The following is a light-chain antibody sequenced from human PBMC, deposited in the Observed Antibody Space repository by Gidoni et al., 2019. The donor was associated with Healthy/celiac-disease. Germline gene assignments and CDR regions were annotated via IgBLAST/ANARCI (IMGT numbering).Light chain of an antibody. J-gene: IGKJ3*01. Sequence: DIQMTQSPSSLSASVGDRVTITCRASQSISSYLNWYQQKPGKAPKLLIYAASSLQSGVPSRFSGSGSGTDFTPTISSLQPEDFATYYCQQSYSTPRATFGPGTKVDIK. CDR3: QQSYSTPRAT. V-gene: IGKV1-39*01. CDR1: QSISSY. CDR2: AAS.